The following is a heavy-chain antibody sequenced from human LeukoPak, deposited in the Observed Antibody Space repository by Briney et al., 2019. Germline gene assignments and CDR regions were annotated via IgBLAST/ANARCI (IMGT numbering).Heavy chain of an antibody. CDR1: GFTISSYA. CDR2: ISGSGGST. CDR3: AKEGPYDFWSGYTGADY. Sequence: GGSLRLSCAASGFTISSYAMSWVRQAPGKGLEWVSAISGSGGSTYYADSVKGRFTISRDNSKNTLYLQMNSLRAEDTAVYYCAKEGPYDFWSGYTGADYWGQGTLVTVSS. D-gene: IGHD3-3*01. J-gene: IGHJ4*02. V-gene: IGHV3-23*01.